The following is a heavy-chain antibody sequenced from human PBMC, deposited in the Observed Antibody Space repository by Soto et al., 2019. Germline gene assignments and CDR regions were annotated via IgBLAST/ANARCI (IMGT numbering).Heavy chain of an antibody. Sequence: GGSLRLSCAASGFTFSDYYMSWIRQAPGKGLEWVSYISSSGSTIYYADSVKGRFTISRDNAKNSLYLQMNSLRAEDTAVYYCARTPLDCSGGSCYSYYYYYMDVWGKGTTVTVSS. J-gene: IGHJ6*03. CDR1: GFTFSDYY. CDR3: ARTPLDCSGGSCYSYYYYYMDV. D-gene: IGHD2-15*01. V-gene: IGHV3-11*01. CDR2: ISSSGSTI.